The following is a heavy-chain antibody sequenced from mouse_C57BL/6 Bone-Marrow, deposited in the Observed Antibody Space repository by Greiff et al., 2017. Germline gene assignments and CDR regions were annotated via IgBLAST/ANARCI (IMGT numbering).Heavy chain of an antibody. CDR2: ISGGGGNT. CDR1: GFTFSSYT. CDR3: SRQVTTVLATKYSDV. J-gene: IGHJ1*03. V-gene: IGHV5-9*01. D-gene: IGHD1-1*01. Sequence: EVHLVESGGGLVKPGGSLKLSCAASGFTFSSYTMSWVRQTPEKRLQWVAAISGGGGNTYYPDSVKGRFTLSRDNDKNLLYLQMSSLRSEDTALYYSSRQVTTVLATKYSDVCGTEATVTLSS.